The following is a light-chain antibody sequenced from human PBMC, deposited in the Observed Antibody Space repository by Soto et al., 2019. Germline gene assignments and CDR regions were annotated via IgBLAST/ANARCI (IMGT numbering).Light chain of an antibody. Sequence: QSVLTQPPSVSDAPRQRVTISCSGSSSNIGNNAVNWYQQLPGKAPKLLIYYDDLLPSGVSDRFSGSKSGTSASLAISGLQSEDEADYYCAAWDDSLNGYVFGTGTKPPS. CDR1: SSNIGNNA. J-gene: IGLJ1*01. CDR2: YDD. CDR3: AAWDDSLNGYV. V-gene: IGLV1-36*01.